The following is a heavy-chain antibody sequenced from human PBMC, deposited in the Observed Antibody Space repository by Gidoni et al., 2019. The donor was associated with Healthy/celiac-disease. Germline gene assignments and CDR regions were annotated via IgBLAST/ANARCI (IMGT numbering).Heavy chain of an antibody. CDR2: ISYDGSNK. Sequence: QVQLVESGGGVVQPGRSLRLSCAPSGFTFSSYARHGVRQAPGKGLEWVAVISYDGSNKYYADSVKGRFTISRDNSKNTLYLQMNSLRAEDTAVYYCARDDQWLFDFDYWGQGTLVTVSS. D-gene: IGHD6-19*01. CDR3: ARDDQWLFDFDY. CDR1: GFTFSSYA. V-gene: IGHV3-30-3*01. J-gene: IGHJ4*02.